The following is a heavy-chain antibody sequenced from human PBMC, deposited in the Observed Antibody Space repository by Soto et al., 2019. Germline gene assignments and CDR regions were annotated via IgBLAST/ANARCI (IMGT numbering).Heavy chain of an antibody. Sequence: QVQLVQSGAEVKKPGSSLRVSCRASGGTFDSYSISWVRQAPGQGLEWLGKVAPIFDFSRYAPKFQGRVTITADKSPSIAYMDLSGLTSEDTAVYYCATGALEGRQQLVRDAFDFWGQGTKVTVSS. CDR1: GGTFDSYS. CDR2: VAPIFDFS. CDR3: ATGALEGRQQLVRDAFDF. J-gene: IGHJ3*01. D-gene: IGHD6-13*01. V-gene: IGHV1-69*02.